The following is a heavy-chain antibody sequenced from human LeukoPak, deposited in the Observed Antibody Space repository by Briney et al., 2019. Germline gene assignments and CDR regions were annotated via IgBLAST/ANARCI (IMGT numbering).Heavy chain of an antibody. D-gene: IGHD4-23*01. J-gene: IGHJ4*02. CDR3: ARDTHSRYGGNENDY. V-gene: IGHV3-21*01. CDR1: GLTFSSYS. Sequence: GGSLRLSCAASGLTFSSYSMNWVRQAPGKGLEWVSSISSSSSYIYYADSVKGRFTISRDNAKNSLYLQMNSLRAEDTAVYSCARDTHSRYGGNENDYWGQGTLVTVSS. CDR2: ISSSSSYI.